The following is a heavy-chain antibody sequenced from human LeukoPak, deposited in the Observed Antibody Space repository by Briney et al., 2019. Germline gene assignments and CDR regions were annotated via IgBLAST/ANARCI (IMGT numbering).Heavy chain of an antibody. CDR2: MNPNSGNT. Sequence: ASVKVSCKASGYTFTSYDINWVRQATGQGLEWMGWMNPNSGNTGYAQKFQGRVTMTRNTSISTAYMELSSLRSEDTAVYCCARGAVYDFWSGYYDGWFDPWGQGTLVTVSS. CDR3: ARGAVYDFWSGYYDGWFDP. J-gene: IGHJ5*02. CDR1: GYTFTSYD. D-gene: IGHD3-3*01. V-gene: IGHV1-8*01.